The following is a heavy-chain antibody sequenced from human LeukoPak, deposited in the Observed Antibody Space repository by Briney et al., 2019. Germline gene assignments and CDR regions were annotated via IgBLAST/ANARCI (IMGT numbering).Heavy chain of an antibody. Sequence: GGSLRLSCAASGFTFSSYEMNWVRQAPGKGLEWVSYISSSGSTIYYADSVKGRFTISRDNAKNSVYLQMNSLRGEDTAVYYCARDASRTGTTWGQGTLVTASS. V-gene: IGHV3-48*03. D-gene: IGHD1-1*01. J-gene: IGHJ5*02. CDR3: ARDASRTGTT. CDR1: GFTFSSYE. CDR2: ISSSGSTI.